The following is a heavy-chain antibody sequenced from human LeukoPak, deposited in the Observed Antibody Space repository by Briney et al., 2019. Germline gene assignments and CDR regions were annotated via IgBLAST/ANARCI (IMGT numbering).Heavy chain of an antibody. V-gene: IGHV3-53*01. CDR1: GFTVSSNY. Sequence: PGGSLRLSCAASGFTVSSNYMTWVRQAPGKGLEWVSVIHSGGSTYYADSVKGRFTISRDNSKNTLYLQMNSLRAEDTAVYYCARTIELYGTDVWGQGTTVTVSS. J-gene: IGHJ6*02. D-gene: IGHD3-9*01. CDR3: ARTIELYGTDV. CDR2: IHSGGST.